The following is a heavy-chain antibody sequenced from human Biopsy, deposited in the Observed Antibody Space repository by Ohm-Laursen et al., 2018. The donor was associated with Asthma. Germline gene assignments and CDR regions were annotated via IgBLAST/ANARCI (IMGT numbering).Heavy chain of an antibody. J-gene: IGHJ6*02. CDR1: GNTFNSAG. D-gene: IGHD3-10*01. V-gene: IGHV1-18*01. CDR2: ISVYNGNT. CDR3: ARAVDYSHYYGIDV. Sequence: ASVKVSCKTSGNTFNSAGITWVRQAPGQGLEWMGWISVYNGNTKVAQKLQDRVTMITDTSTSTAYMELRSPRSDDTAVYFCARAVDYSHYYGIDVWGQGTTVTVS.